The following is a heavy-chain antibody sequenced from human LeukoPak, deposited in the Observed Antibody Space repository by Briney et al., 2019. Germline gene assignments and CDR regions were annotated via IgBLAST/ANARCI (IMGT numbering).Heavy chain of an antibody. CDR1: GFTFGDYG. V-gene: IGHV3-20*04. CDR3: ARRFGIAVAGPFDY. Sequence: GGSLRLSCAASGFTFGDYGMSWVRQAPGKGVEWVSGINWIGGSPGYADSVKGRFTISRDTAKNSLYLQMNSLSAADTALYYCARRFGIAVAGPFDYWGRGTLVTLPS. J-gene: IGHJ4*02. CDR2: INWIGGSP. D-gene: IGHD6-19*01.